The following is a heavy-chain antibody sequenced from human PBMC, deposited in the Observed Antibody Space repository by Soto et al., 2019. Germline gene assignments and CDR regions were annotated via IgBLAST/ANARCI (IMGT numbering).Heavy chain of an antibody. CDR2: ISHSGASI. D-gene: IGHD5-12*01. J-gene: IGHJ4*02. CDR1: GFTFSNYD. CDR3: ARGAPLPQGRWLNLDF. V-gene: IGHV3-48*03. Sequence: GGSLRLSCAASGFTFSNYDMNWVRQAPGKGLEWVSYISHSGASIDYADSARGRFTISRDNAKNSLYLQMNSLRAEDTAVYYCARGAPLPQGRWLNLDFWGQGTLVTVSS.